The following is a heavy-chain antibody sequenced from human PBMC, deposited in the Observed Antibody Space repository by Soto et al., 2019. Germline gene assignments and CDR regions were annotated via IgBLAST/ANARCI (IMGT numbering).Heavy chain of an antibody. Sequence: EVQLLESGGGLVQPGGSLRLSCAASDFSISNYGMTWVRQAPGKGLEWVSTIRGRGGDTYYADSVRGRFTISRDTSKNTLLLQMRRLRAEDTAVYYCAKDVNYDILAGYYYYWGQGTQVTVSS. CDR2: IRGRGGDT. CDR1: DFSISNYG. D-gene: IGHD3-9*01. CDR3: AKDVNYDILAGYYYY. V-gene: IGHV3-23*01. J-gene: IGHJ4*02.